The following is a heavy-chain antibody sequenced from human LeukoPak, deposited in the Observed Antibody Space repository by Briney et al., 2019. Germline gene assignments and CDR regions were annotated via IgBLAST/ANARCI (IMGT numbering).Heavy chain of an antibody. J-gene: IGHJ4*02. V-gene: IGHV4-31*03. CDR2: IYYSGST. Sequence: SQTLSLTCTVSGGSISSGSYYWSWIRQHPGKGLEWIGYIYYSGSTYYNPSLKSRVTISVDTSKNQFSLKLSSVTAADTAVYYCARAEYDFSPGFDYWGQGTLVTVSS. CDR1: GGSISSGSYY. CDR3: ARAEYDFSPGFDY. D-gene: IGHD3-3*01.